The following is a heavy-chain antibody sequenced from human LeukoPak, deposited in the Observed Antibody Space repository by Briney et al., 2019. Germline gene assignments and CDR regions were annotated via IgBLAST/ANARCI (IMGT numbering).Heavy chain of an antibody. CDR2: ISGDDGST. Sequence: GGSLRLSCAASGFNFDDYAMHWVRQAPGKGLEWVSLISGDDGSTYYADSVKGRFTISRDNAKNSLYLQVNSLRAEDTAVYYCARGGDWNYSAFDYWGQGTLVTVSS. CDR3: ARGGDWNYSAFDY. CDR1: GFNFDDYA. J-gene: IGHJ4*02. D-gene: IGHD1-7*01. V-gene: IGHV3-43*02.